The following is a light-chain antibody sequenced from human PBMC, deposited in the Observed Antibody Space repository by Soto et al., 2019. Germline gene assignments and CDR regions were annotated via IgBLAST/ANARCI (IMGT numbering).Light chain of an antibody. CDR2: GAS. V-gene: IGKV3-20*01. CDR3: QQYGSSPPVT. J-gene: IGKJ5*01. CDR1: QSVSSSY. Sequence: EIVLTQSPGTLSLSPGKRATLSCRASQSVSSSYLAWYQQKPGQAPRLLIYGASGRATGIPDRFSGSVSGTDFTLTISRLEPEDFAVYYCQQYGSSPPVTFGQGTRLEIK.